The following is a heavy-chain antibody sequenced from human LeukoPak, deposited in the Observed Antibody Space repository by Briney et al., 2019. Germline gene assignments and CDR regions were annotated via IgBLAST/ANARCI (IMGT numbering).Heavy chain of an antibody. CDR3: ARVFSGSSVDAFGI. CDR1: GFTFSSHS. CDR2: ISSSSSYI. Sequence: GGSLGLSCAASGFTFSSHSMNWVRQAPGKGLEWVSSISSSSSYIYYADSVKGRFTISRDNAKNSLYLQMNSLRAEDTAVYYCARVFSGSSVDAFGIWGQGTMVTVSS. V-gene: IGHV3-21*01. J-gene: IGHJ3*02. D-gene: IGHD1-26*01.